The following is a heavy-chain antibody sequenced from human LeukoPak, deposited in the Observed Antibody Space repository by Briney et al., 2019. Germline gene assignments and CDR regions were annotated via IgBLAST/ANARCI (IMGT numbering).Heavy chain of an antibody. J-gene: IGHJ4*02. CDR1: GGSISSYY. CDR3: ARDPAGYSSGWSSDC. V-gene: IGHV4-4*07. D-gene: IGHD6-19*01. CDR2: IYTSGST. Sequence: KPSETLSLTCTVSGGSISSYYWSWIRQPAGKGLEWIGRIYTSGSTNYNPSLKSRVTMSVDTSKNQFSLKLSSVTAADTAVYYCARDPAGYSSGWSSDCWGQGTLVTVSS.